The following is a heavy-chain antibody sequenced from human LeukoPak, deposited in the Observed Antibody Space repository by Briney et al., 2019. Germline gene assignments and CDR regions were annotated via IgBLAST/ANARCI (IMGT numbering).Heavy chain of an antibody. Sequence: ASVKVSCKASGYTFTSYGISWVRQAPGQGLEWMGWISAYNGNTNYAQKLQGRVTMTTDTSTSTAYMELRSLRSDDTAVYYCARDDGYYDFWSGYYNVYWGQGTLVTVSS. V-gene: IGHV1-18*01. CDR3: ARDDGYYDFWSGYYNVY. CDR1: GYTFTSYG. J-gene: IGHJ4*02. CDR2: ISAYNGNT. D-gene: IGHD3-3*01.